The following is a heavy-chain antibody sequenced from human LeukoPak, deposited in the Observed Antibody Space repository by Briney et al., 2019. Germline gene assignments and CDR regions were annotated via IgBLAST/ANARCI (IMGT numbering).Heavy chain of an antibody. CDR2: INPKSGGT. J-gene: IGHJ4*02. D-gene: IGHD3-3*01. CDR3: ATSGGTSGPELDY. V-gene: IGHV1-2*02. CDR1: GYTFTGYY. Sequence: ASVKVSCKASGYTFTGYYMHWVRQAPGQGLEWMGWINPKSGGTNYAQKFQGRVTMTRDTSISTAYMEVRRMTSDDTAVYYCATSGGTSGPELDYWGQGTLVTVSS.